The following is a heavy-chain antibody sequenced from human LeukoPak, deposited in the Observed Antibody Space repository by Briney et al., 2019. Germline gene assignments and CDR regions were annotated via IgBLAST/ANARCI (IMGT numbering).Heavy chain of an antibody. CDR1: GFTFSSYS. CDR3: ASLFVGIAAAGYYYGMDV. J-gene: IGHJ6*02. D-gene: IGHD6-13*01. CDR2: ISSSSSYI. V-gene: IGHV3-21*01. Sequence: GGSLRLSCAASGFTFSSYSMNWVRQAPGKGLEWVSSISSSSSYIYYADSVKGRFTISRDNAKNSLYLQMNSLRAEDTAVYYCASLFVGIAAAGYYYGMDVWGQGTTVTVSS.